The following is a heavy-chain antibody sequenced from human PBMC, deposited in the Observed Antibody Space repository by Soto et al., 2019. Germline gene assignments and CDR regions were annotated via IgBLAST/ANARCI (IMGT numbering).Heavy chain of an antibody. CDR1: GLTVSSNY. D-gene: IGHD3-10*01. CDR2: LYSGGST. J-gene: IGHJ3*02. Sequence: EVQLVETGGGLIQPGGSLRLSCAASGLTVSSNYMNWVRQAPGKGLEWVSVLYSGGSTHYAGSVKRRFIISRDNSKNTVYLQMNSLRVEDTAIYYCARDRPGDEGDGFDIWGQGTMVTVSS. V-gene: IGHV3-53*02. CDR3: ARDRPGDEGDGFDI.